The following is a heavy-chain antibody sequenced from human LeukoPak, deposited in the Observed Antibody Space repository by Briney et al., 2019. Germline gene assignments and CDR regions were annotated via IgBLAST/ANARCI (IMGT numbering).Heavy chain of an antibody. Sequence: GGSLRLSCAASGFTFRSYGMHWVRQAPGKGLEWVALITYDDFYKYYGDSVKGRFTISRDNAKNTLYLQMNSLRAEDTALYYCARGSSGYDYWGQGTLVTVSS. V-gene: IGHV3-30*03. CDR2: ITYDDFYK. J-gene: IGHJ4*02. CDR3: ARGSSGYDY. CDR1: GFTFRSYG. D-gene: IGHD5-12*01.